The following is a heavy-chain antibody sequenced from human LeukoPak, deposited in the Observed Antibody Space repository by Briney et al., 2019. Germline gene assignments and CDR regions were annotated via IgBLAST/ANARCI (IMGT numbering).Heavy chain of an antibody. CDR2: INQDGSNK. Sequence: GGSLRLSCAASGFTFSSYWMSWVRQAPGKGLEWVANINQDGSNKQYVDSVKGRFTISRDNAKNSLYLQMNSLRAEDTAVCYCARFSRGTNSGSWGQGTLVTVSS. J-gene: IGHJ5*02. CDR3: ARFSRGTNSGS. V-gene: IGHV3-7*01. CDR1: GFTFSSYW. D-gene: IGHD1-26*01.